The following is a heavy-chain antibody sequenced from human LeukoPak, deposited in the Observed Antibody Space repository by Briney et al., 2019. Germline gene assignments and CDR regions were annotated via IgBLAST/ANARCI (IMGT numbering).Heavy chain of an antibody. CDR1: GGSISSYY. V-gene: IGHV4-4*07. J-gene: IGHJ3*02. D-gene: IGHD2-15*01. CDR2: IYTSGST. CDR3: ARDRPGYCSGGSCYFLGDAFDI. Sequence: PSETLSLTCTVSGGSISSYYWSWIRLPAGKGLEWIGRIYTSGSTNYNPSLKSRVTMSVDTSKNQFSLKLSSVTAADTAVYYCARDRPGYCSGGSCYFLGDAFDIWGQGTMVTVSS.